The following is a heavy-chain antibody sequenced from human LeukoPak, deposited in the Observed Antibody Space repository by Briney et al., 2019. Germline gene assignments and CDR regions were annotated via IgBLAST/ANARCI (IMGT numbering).Heavy chain of an antibody. CDR1: GFTLSSYW. Sequence: GGSLRLSCAASGFTLSSYWMHWVRQAPGKGLVWVSRINTDGSRTNYADSVKGRFTIARDNAKNTLYLQMNSLRAEDTAVYYCTTDLVGATTYYGMDVWGQGTTVTVSS. J-gene: IGHJ6*02. V-gene: IGHV3-74*01. CDR2: INTDGSRT. D-gene: IGHD1-26*01. CDR3: TTDLVGATTYYGMDV.